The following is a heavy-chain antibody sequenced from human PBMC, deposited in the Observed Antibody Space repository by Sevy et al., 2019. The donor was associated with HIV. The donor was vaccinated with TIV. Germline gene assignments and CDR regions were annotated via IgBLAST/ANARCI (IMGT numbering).Heavy chain of an antibody. Sequence: SETLSLTCTVSGDSIIDYYWSWIRQPPGKGLEWIGYIHNRGRYNYNPSLKSRVTISGDVSENQFSLKLSSVTAADTAVYYCARDTSGYSSGWYHYYHYYGIDVWGQGTTVTVSS. V-gene: IGHV4-59*01. CDR1: GDSIIDYY. D-gene: IGHD6-19*01. CDR2: IHNRGRY. J-gene: IGHJ6*02. CDR3: ARDTSGYSSGWYHYYHYYGIDV.